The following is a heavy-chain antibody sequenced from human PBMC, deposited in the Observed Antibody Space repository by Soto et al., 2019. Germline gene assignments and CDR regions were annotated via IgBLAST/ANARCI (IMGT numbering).Heavy chain of an antibody. V-gene: IGHV3-30-3*01. D-gene: IGHD2-15*01. J-gene: IGHJ6*02. CDR1: GFTFSSYA. CDR3: ARGGNIVGVVAGTGYYYGMDV. Sequence: QVQLVESGGGVVQPGRSLRLSCAASGFTFSSYAMHWVRQAPGKGLEWVAVISYDGSNKYYADSVKGRFTISRDNSKNTLYLQMNSLRAEDTAVYYCARGGNIVGVVAGTGYYYGMDVWGQGTTVTVSS. CDR2: ISYDGSNK.